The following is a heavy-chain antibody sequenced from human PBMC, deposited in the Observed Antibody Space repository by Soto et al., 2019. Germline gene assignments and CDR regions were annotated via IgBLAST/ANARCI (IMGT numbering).Heavy chain of an antibody. D-gene: IGHD3-9*01. CDR3: ARRGDILTGVEAFTI. Sequence: QLQLQESGPGLVKPSETLSLTCTVSGDSISSPGYYWGWIRQPPGKGQEWIGSFYHSGETYYTPSLKCRVTISVDTSKHQVSRKLRSVTASDTAVYYCARRGDILTGVEAFTIWGQGTMVNVSS. CDR2: FYHSGET. V-gene: IGHV4-39*01. CDR1: GDSISSPGYY. J-gene: IGHJ3*02.